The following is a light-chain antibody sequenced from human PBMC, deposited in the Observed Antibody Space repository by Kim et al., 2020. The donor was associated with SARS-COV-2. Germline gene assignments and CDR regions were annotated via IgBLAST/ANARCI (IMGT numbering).Light chain of an antibody. CDR1: NLGDKY. CDR3: QAWDFNRV. V-gene: IGLV3-1*01. J-gene: IGLJ3*02. CDR2: QTY. Sequence: SYELTQPPSVSVSPGQTATFTCSGVNLGDKYICWYQQKSGQSPVLVIYQTYKRPSGIPERFSGSNSGNTATLTISGTQAMDEADYYCQAWDFNRVFGRGTRLTV.